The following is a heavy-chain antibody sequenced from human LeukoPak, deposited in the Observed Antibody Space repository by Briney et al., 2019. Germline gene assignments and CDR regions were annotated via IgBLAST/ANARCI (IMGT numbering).Heavy chain of an antibody. J-gene: IGHJ6*03. CDR2: IYVTGST. CDR3: ARHIGGGIEDMDV. Sequence: SETLSLTCTVSGGSIGTYYWSWIRQPPGEGLEWIGYIYVTGSTRYNPYLQSRVTISVDTSRNQFFLKMSSVTAADTAVYYCARHIGGGIEDMDVWGKGTKVTVSS. D-gene: IGHD3-16*02. CDR1: GGSIGTYY. V-gene: IGHV4-59*08.